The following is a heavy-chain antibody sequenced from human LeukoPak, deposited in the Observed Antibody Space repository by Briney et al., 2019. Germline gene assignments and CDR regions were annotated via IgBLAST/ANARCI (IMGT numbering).Heavy chain of an antibody. J-gene: IGHJ4*02. CDR2: ISAYNGNT. CDR1: GYTFTSYG. V-gene: IGHV1-18*01. CDR3: ARDRLRFGELLPFDY. D-gene: IGHD3-10*01. Sequence: GASVKVSCKASGYTFTSYGISWVRQAPGQGLEWMGWISAYNGNTHYAQKLQGRVTMTTDTSTSTAYMELRSLRSDDTAVYYCARDRLRFGELLPFDYWGQGTLVTVSS.